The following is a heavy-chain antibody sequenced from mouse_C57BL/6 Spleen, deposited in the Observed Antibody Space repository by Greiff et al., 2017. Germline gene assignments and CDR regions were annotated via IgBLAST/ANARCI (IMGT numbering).Heavy chain of an antibody. CDR1: GYTFTSYW. Sequence: VQLQQPGAELVRPGSSVKLSCKASGYTFTSYWMHWVKQRPIQGLEWIGNIDPSDSETHYNQKFKDKATLTVDKSSSTAYMQLSSLTSEDSAVYYCASLWLRRDWYFDVWGTGTTVTVSS. J-gene: IGHJ1*03. D-gene: IGHD2-2*01. CDR3: ASLWLRRDWYFDV. CDR2: IDPSDSET. V-gene: IGHV1-52*01.